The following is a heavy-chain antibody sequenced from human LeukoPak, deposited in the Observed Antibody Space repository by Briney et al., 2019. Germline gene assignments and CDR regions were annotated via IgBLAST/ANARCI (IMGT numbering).Heavy chain of an antibody. CDR2: INHSGST. CDR3: AGAKYYYDSSGYYPFDY. CDR1: GGSISSYY. Sequence: KTSETLSLTCTVSGGSISSYYWSWIRQPPGKGLEWIGEINHSGSTNYNPSLKSRVTISVDTSKNQFSLKLSSVTAADTAVYYCAGAKYYYDSSGYYPFDYWGQGTLVTVSS. V-gene: IGHV4-34*01. D-gene: IGHD3-22*01. J-gene: IGHJ4*02.